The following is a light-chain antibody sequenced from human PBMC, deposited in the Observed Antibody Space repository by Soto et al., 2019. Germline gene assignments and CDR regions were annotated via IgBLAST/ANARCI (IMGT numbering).Light chain of an antibody. Sequence: QSALTQPPSASGSPGQSVTISCTGTSSDVGGYNYVSWYQQYPGRAPKLMIYEVTKRPSGVPDRFSGSKSGNTASLTVSGLQPEDEADYYCSSYAASNNFYFVFGGGTQLTVL. CDR2: EVT. V-gene: IGLV2-8*01. CDR3: SSYAASNNFYFV. J-gene: IGLJ3*02. CDR1: SSDVGGYNY.